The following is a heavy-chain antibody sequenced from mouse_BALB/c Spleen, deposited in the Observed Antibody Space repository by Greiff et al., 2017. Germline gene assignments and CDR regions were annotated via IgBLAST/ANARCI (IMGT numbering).Heavy chain of an antibody. V-gene: IGHV5-6-3*01. Sequence: DVHLVESGGGLVQPGGSLKLSCAASGFTFSSYGMSWVRQTPDKRLELVATINSNGGSTYYPDSVKGRFTISRDNAKNTLYLQMSSLKSEDTAMYYCASIYDGYYRAMDYWGQGTSVTFSS. CDR2: INSNGGST. CDR3: ASIYDGYYRAMDY. D-gene: IGHD2-3*01. J-gene: IGHJ4*01. CDR1: GFTFSSYG.